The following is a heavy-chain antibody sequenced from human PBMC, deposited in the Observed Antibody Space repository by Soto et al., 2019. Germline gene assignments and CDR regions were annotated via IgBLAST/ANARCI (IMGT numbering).Heavy chain of an antibody. D-gene: IGHD3-16*01. CDR3: ARDNMRARDGMDV. Sequence: ETLSLTCTVSGGSVSSGSYHWTWIRQPPGKGLEWIGYIYYSGSTNYNPSLKSRVTISVDTSKNQFSLKLSSVTAADTAVYYCARDNMRARDGMDVWGQGTTVTVSS. CDR1: GGSVSSGSYH. J-gene: IGHJ6*02. V-gene: IGHV4-61*01. CDR2: IYYSGST.